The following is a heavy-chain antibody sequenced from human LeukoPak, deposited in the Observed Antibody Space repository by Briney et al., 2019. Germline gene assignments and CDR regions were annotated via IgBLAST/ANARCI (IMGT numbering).Heavy chain of an antibody. Sequence: SETLSLTCTVSGGSVSSGSYYWSWIRQPPGKGLEWIGYIYYSGSTNYNPSLKSRVTISVDTSKNQFSLKLSSVTAADTTVYYCARNNCGGDCPFGGSMGFDYWGQGTLVTVSS. CDR3: ARNNCGGDCPFGGSMGFDY. CDR1: GGSVSSGSYY. D-gene: IGHD2-21*02. CDR2: IYYSGST. V-gene: IGHV4-61*01. J-gene: IGHJ4*02.